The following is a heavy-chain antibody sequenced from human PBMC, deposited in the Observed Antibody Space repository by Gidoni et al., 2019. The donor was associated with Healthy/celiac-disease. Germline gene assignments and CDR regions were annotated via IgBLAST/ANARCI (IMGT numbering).Heavy chain of an antibody. Sequence: QVQLVESGGGVVQPARALKLSCASSGFPFSSYAMHWVRQAPGKGLEWVAVISYDGSNKSYADSVKGRFTISRDNSKNTLYLQMNSLRAEDTAVYYCAREHRAVAGTGIDYWGQGTLVTVSS. CDR1: GFPFSSYA. D-gene: IGHD6-19*01. V-gene: IGHV3-30-3*01. J-gene: IGHJ4*02. CDR2: ISYDGSNK. CDR3: AREHRAVAGTGIDY.